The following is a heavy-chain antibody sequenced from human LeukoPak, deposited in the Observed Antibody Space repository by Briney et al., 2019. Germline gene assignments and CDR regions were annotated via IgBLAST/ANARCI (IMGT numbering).Heavy chain of an antibody. V-gene: IGHV4-4*07. CDR2: IYTSGST. Sequence: TSETLSLTCTVSGGSISSYWWSWIRQPAGKGLEWIGRIYTSGSTNYNPSLKSRVTMSVDTSKNQFSLKLSSVTAADTAVYYCARGIDSSGYAFDYWGQGTLVTVSS. CDR3: ARGIDSSGYAFDY. CDR1: GGSISSYW. D-gene: IGHD3-22*01. J-gene: IGHJ4*02.